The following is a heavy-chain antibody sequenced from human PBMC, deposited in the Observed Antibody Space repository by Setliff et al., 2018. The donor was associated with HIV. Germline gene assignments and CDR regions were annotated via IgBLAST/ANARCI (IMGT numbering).Heavy chain of an antibody. Sequence: SETLSLTCTVSGGSVGSSSYYWAWIRQPPGKGLEWIGSIHYTGNTKYNPSLESRVTFSIDTSENQFSLRLASVTAADTAIYYCARDDSIVLVPAIMRGDGFDFWGQGRMVTV. CDR2: IHYTGNT. CDR3: ARDDSIVLVPAIMRGDGFDF. D-gene: IGHD2-2*01. V-gene: IGHV4-39*07. J-gene: IGHJ3*01. CDR1: GGSVGSSSYY.